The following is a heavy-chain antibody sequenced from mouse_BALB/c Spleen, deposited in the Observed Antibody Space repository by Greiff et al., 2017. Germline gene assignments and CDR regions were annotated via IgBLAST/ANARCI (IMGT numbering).Heavy chain of an antibody. D-gene: IGHD1-1*01. V-gene: IGHV1-14*01. J-gene: IGHJ3*01. CDR2: INPYNDGT. CDR3: AREGYYSWFAY. Sequence: VQLKQSGPELVKPGASVKMSCKASGYTFTSYVMHWVKQKPGQGLEWIGYINPYNDGTKYNEKFKGKATLTSDKSSSTAYMELSSLTSEDSAVYYCAREGYYSWFAYWGQGTLVTVSA. CDR1: GYTFTSYV.